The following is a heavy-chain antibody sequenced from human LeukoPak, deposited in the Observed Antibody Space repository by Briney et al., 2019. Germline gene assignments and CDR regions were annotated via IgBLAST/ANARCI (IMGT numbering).Heavy chain of an antibody. J-gene: IGHJ4*02. D-gene: IGHD3-22*01. CDR3: ARERKRGYYDSSGPDDY. CDR1: GGTFSSYA. Sequence: SVKVSCKASGGTFSSYAISWVRQAPGQGLEWMGGIIPIFGTANYAQKFQGRVTITTDESTSTAYMELSSLRSEDTAVYYCARERKRGYYDSSGPDDYWGQGTLVTVSS. V-gene: IGHV1-69*05. CDR2: IIPIFGTA.